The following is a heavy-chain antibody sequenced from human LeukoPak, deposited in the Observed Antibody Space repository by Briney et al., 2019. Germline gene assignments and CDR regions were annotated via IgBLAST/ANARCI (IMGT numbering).Heavy chain of an antibody. Sequence: SETLSLTCAVYGGSFSGYYWSWIRQPPGKGLEWIGEINHSGSTNYNPSLKSRVTISVDTSKNQFPLKLSSVTAADTAVYYCARGSRRKVVPAAMLDYWGQGTLVTVSS. V-gene: IGHV4-34*01. CDR1: GGSFSGYY. CDR3: ARGSRRKVVPAAMLDY. J-gene: IGHJ4*02. CDR2: INHSGST. D-gene: IGHD2-2*01.